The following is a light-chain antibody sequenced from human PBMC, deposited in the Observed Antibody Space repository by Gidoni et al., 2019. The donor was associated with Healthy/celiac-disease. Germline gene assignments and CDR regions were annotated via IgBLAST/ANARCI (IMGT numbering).Light chain of an antibody. J-gene: IGKJ1*01. CDR2: KAS. CDR1: QSISSW. Sequence: DIQMTQSPSTLSASVGDRVTITCRASQSISSWLAWYQQKPGKAPKLLIYKASSLESGVPSRFSRSVSGTEFTLTISSLQPDDFATYYCQQYNSYSPTFGPGTKVEIK. V-gene: IGKV1-5*03. CDR3: QQYNSYSPT.